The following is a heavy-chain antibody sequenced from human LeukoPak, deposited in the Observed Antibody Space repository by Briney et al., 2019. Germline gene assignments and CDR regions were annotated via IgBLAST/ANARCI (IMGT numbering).Heavy chain of an antibody. Sequence: PGGSLRLSCAASGFTFRSYAMSWVRQVPGKGLEWVSAISGIGDRTYYADSVKGRFTISRDNFRNMLYLQMNSLRAEDTAVYYCAKDLANACSNDYWGQGTLVTVSS. V-gene: IGHV3-23*01. J-gene: IGHJ4*02. CDR2: ISGIGDRT. D-gene: IGHD6-13*01. CDR1: GFTFRSYA. CDR3: AKDLANACSNDY.